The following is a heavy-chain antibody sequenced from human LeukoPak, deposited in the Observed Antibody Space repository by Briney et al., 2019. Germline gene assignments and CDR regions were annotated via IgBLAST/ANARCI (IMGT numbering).Heavy chain of an antibody. CDR3: AKDRDPSSLVILDY. Sequence: QPGGSLRLSCAASGFTFSSYNMNWVRQAPGKGLEWVAVISYDGSSKYYADSVKGRFTISRDNSKNTLYLQMNSLRAEDTAVYYCAKDRDPSSLVILDYWGQGTLVTVSS. CDR2: ISYDGSSK. CDR1: GFTFSSYN. D-gene: IGHD3-9*01. V-gene: IGHV3-30*18. J-gene: IGHJ4*02.